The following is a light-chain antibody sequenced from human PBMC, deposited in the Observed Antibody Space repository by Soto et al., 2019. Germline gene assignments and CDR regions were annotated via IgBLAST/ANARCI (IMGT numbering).Light chain of an antibody. Sequence: PGESATLLCRASQFVSSRSLAWYQQKLGQAPRLLIYGASNRATGIPGRFSGSGSGTDFTLTISSLEPEDFAVYYCQQRSNWPWTFGQGTKVDIK. CDR2: GAS. CDR3: QQRSNWPWT. V-gene: IGKV3-11*01. J-gene: IGKJ1*01. CDR1: QFVSSRS.